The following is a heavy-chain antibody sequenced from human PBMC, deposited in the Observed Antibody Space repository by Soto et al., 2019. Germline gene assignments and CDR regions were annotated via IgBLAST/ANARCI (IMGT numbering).Heavy chain of an antibody. Sequence: SETLSLTCAVYGGSFRGYYWSWIRQPPGKGLEWIGEINHSGSTNYNPSLKSRVTISVDTSKNQFSLKLSSVTAADTAVYYCARDRRLITMVRGVSLWFDPWGQGTLVTVS. V-gene: IGHV4-34*01. CDR3: ARDRRLITMVRGVSLWFDP. CDR1: GGSFRGYY. D-gene: IGHD3-10*01. CDR2: INHSGST. J-gene: IGHJ5*02.